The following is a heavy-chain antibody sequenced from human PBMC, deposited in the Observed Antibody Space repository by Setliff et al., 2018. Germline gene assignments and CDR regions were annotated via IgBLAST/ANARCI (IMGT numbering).Heavy chain of an antibody. CDR1: GYTFTSYG. CDR3: ARDGYYDSSGRSPSDC. Sequence: SVKVSCKASGYTFTSYGISWVRQAPGQGLEWMGWISAYNGNTKYAQKLQGRVTVTTDTSTSTAYMELRSLRSDDTAVYYCARDGYYDSSGRSPSDCWGQGTLVTVSS. CDR2: ISAYNGNT. V-gene: IGHV1-18*01. J-gene: IGHJ4*02. D-gene: IGHD3-22*01.